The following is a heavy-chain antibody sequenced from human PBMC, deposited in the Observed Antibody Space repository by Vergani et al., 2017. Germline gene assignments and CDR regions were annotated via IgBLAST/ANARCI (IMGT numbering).Heavy chain of an antibody. J-gene: IGHJ4*02. V-gene: IGHV4-59*11. Sequence: QVQLQESGPGLVKPSETLSLTCTVSGGSISSHYWSWIRQPPGKGLEWIGYIYYSGSTNYNPSLKSRVTISVDTSKNQFSLKLSSVTAADTAVYYCAKSRLNWNADSGDYWGQGTLVTVSS. CDR2: IYYSGST. CDR3: AKSRLNWNADSGDY. CDR1: GGSISSHY. D-gene: IGHD1-1*01.